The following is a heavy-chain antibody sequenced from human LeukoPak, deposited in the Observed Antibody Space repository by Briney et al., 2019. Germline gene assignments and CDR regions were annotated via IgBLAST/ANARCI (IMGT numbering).Heavy chain of an antibody. V-gene: IGHV4-59*01. D-gene: IGHD6-19*01. Sequence: PSETLSLTCTVSGGSISSYYWSWIRQPPGKGLEWIGYIYYSGSTNYNTSLKSRVTISVDTSKNQFSLKLSSVTAADTAVYYCARDSSGWYGGSDYWGQGTLVTVSS. CDR2: IYYSGST. J-gene: IGHJ4*02. CDR1: GGSISSYY. CDR3: ARDSSGWYGGSDY.